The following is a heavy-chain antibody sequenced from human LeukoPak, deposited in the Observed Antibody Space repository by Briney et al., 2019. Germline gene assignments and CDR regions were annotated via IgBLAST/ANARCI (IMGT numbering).Heavy chain of an antibody. V-gene: IGHV1-69*13. CDR2: IIPIFGTA. CDR3: AREWEAGTGLGDY. J-gene: IGHJ4*02. CDR1: GGTFSSYA. Sequence: ASVKVSCKASGGTFSSYAISWVRQAPGQGLEWMGGIIPIFGTANYAQKFQGRVTITADESTSTAYMELSSLRSEDTAVYYCAREWEAGTGLGDYWGQGTLVTVSS. D-gene: IGHD6-13*01.